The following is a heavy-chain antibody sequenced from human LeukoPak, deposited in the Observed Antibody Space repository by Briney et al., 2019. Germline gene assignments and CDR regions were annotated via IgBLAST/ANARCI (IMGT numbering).Heavy chain of an antibody. CDR2: IYHSGST. CDR3: AREHPPPIAHYDFWSGSYWENAFDI. V-gene: IGHV4-30-2*01. CDR1: GGSISSGGYY. D-gene: IGHD3-3*01. Sequence: SETLSLTCTVSGGSISSGGYYWSWIRQPPGKGLEWIGYIYHSGSTYYNPSLKSRVTISVDRSKNQFSLKLSSVTAADTAVYYCAREHPPPIAHYDFWSGSYWENAFDIWGQGTMVTVSS. J-gene: IGHJ3*02.